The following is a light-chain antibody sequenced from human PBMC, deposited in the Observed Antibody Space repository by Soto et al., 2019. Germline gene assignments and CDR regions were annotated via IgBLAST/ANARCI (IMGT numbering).Light chain of an antibody. Sequence: DIQMTQSPSSLSASVGDRVTITCRAGQYIGRYLNWYQQKPGKAPKLLIYAASSLHSGVPSRFSGSGSGTDFTLTISSLQPEDFATYSCQQTYRTPLTFGGVTKLDIK. V-gene: IGKV1-39*01. CDR3: QQTYRTPLT. J-gene: IGKJ4*02. CDR1: QYIGRY. CDR2: AAS.